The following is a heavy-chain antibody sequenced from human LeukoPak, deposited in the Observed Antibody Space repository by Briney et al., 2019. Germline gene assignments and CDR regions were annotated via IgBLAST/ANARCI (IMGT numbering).Heavy chain of an antibody. V-gene: IGHV1-69*04. D-gene: IGHD2-15*01. CDR1: GGTFSSYA. J-gene: IGHJ6*02. CDR2: IIPILGIA. CDR3: ARDHCSGGSCYSSGPYYYYYGMDV. Sequence: GASAKVSCKASGGTFSSYAISWVRQAPRQGLEWMGRIIPILGIANYAQKFQGRVTITADKSTSTAYMELSSLRSEDTAVYYCARDHCSGGSCYSSGPYYYYYGMDVWGQGTTVTVSS.